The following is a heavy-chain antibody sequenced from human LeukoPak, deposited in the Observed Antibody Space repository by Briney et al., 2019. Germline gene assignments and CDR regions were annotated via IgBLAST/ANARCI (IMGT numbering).Heavy chain of an antibody. J-gene: IGHJ4*02. V-gene: IGHV4-31*03. D-gene: IGHD3-22*01. Sequence: SETLSLTCTVSGGSISSGGYYWSWIRQHPGKGLEWIGYIYYSGSTYYNPSLKSRVTISVDTSKNQFSLKLSFVTAADTAVYYCARTSPSYYYDSSGYYPWGFDYWGQGTLVTVSS. CDR2: IYYSGST. CDR3: ARTSPSYYYDSSGYYPWGFDY. CDR1: GGSISSGGYY.